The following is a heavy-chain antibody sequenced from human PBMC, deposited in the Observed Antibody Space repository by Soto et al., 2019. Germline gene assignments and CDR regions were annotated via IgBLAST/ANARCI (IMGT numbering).Heavy chain of an antibody. Sequence: QVQLVQSGAEVTKPASSVKVSCKASGGTFSSYAISWVRQSPGQGLEWRGGIIPIFGTANYAQKFQGRVKITEDESTSTADMELSSLRSKATAVYYCAREDVYLDTAMGYFDYCGQGSMVTVAS. CDR3: AREDVYLDTAMGYFDY. D-gene: IGHD5-18*01. CDR1: GGTFSSYA. J-gene: IGHJ4*02. CDR2: IIPIFGTA. V-gene: IGHV1-69*01.